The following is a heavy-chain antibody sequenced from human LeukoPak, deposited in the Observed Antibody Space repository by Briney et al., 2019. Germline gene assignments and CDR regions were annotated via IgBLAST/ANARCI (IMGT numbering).Heavy chain of an antibody. V-gene: IGHV1-69*05. CDR1: GGTFSSYA. J-gene: IGHJ4*02. CDR3: ASSRLRGYSYGYLELHY. CDR2: IIPIFGTA. D-gene: IGHD5-18*01. Sequence: ASVKVSCKASGGTFSSYAISWVRQAPGQGLEWMGRIIPIFGTAHYAQKFQGRVTITTGESTSTAYMELSSLRSEDTAVYYCASSRLRGYSYGYLELHYWGQGTLVTVSS.